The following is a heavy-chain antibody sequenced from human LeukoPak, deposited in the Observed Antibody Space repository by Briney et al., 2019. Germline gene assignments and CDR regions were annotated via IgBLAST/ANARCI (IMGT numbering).Heavy chain of an antibody. CDR3: ARDAIYCSGGSCYDDY. D-gene: IGHD2-15*01. J-gene: IGHJ4*02. CDR1: GFTFSSDS. Sequence: KAGGSLRLSCAASGFTFSSDSMNWGRQAPGKWRGWVSSISSSISYIYYADSGKGRFTISRDNAKNSLYLQMNSLRAEDTAVYYCARDAIYCSGGSCYDDYWGQGTLVTVSS. CDR2: ISSSISYI. V-gene: IGHV3-21*01.